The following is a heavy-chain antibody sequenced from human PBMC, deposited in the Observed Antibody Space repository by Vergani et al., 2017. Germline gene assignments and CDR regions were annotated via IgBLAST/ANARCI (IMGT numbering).Heavy chain of an antibody. V-gene: IGHV3-23*01. D-gene: IGHD3-22*01. Sequence: EVQLLESGGNLVQPGGSLRLSCAASGFTFTNFAMTWVRQAPGEGLEWVSGISGSGGFTYYADSVKGRFTISRDNSKNMMFLQMNNLRAEDTAVYYCAKDNVPGYYDSSGYCDYWGQGTLVTVSS. CDR3: AKDNVPGYYDSSGYCDY. CDR1: GFTFTNFA. J-gene: IGHJ4*02. CDR2: ISGSGGFT.